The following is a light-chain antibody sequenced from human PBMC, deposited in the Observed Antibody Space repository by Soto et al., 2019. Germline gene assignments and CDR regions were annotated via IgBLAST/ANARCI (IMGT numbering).Light chain of an antibody. Sequence: DIQMTQSPSTLSASVGDRVTITCRASQTISHCLACYQQKPGKAPKLLIYDASSLESGVPSRFSGSGSGTEFSLTISTLQREDFATYYCQQDNTHSHTWTFGQGTKVEIE. CDR1: QTISHC. J-gene: IGKJ1*01. V-gene: IGKV1-5*01. CDR2: DAS. CDR3: QQDNTHSHTWT.